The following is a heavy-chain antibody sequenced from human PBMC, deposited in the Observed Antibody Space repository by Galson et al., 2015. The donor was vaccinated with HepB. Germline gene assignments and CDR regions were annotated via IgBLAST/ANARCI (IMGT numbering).Heavy chain of an antibody. J-gene: IGHJ4*02. D-gene: IGHD3-16*02. CDR1: GFTFSSYA. CDR2: ISASGGDT. Sequence: SLRLSCAASGFTFSSYAMSWVRQAPGKGLEWVSGISASGGDTYYADSVKGRFIISRDNSKNTLYLQMNSLRAEDTAIYYCAKDWVRLGFGGVIVDCWGQGTLVSVSS. V-gene: IGHV3-23*01. CDR3: AKDWVRLGFGGVIVDC.